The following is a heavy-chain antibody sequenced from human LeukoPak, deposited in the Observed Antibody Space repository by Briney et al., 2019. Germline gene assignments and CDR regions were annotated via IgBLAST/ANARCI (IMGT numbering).Heavy chain of an antibody. CDR2: ISGSGGST. J-gene: IGHJ4*02. CDR3: AKERSVVTPFDY. Sequence: ETLSLTCTVSGGSISSSSYYWGWIRQPPGKGLEWVSAISGSGGSTYYADSVKGRFTISRDNSKNTLYLQMNSLRAEDTAVYYCAKERSVVTPFDYWGQGTLVTVSS. V-gene: IGHV3-23*01. CDR1: GGSISSSSYY. D-gene: IGHD4-23*01.